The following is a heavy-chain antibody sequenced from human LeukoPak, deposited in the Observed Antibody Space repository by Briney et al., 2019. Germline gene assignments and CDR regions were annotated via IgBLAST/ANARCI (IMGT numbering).Heavy chain of an antibody. CDR1: GYIFTGYY. CDR3: ARGYGDYTLMES. D-gene: IGHD4-17*01. J-gene: IGHJ5*02. V-gene: IGHV1-2*02. CDR2: INCNNGGT. Sequence: ASVKVSCKASGYIFTGYYMHWVRQAPGQGLEWMGWINCNNGGTHYAQKFQGRVTMTRDTSISTAYVEVTRLTSDDTAVYYCARGYGDYTLMESWGQGTLVTVSS.